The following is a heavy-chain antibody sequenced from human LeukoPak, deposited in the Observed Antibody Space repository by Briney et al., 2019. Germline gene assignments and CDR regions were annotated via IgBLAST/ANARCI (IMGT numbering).Heavy chain of an antibody. CDR3: AREESWELLFMN. J-gene: IGHJ4*02. CDR2: INHSGST. CDR1: GGSFSGYY. V-gene: IGHV4-34*01. D-gene: IGHD1-26*01. Sequence: SETLSLTCAVYGGSFSGYYWSWIRQPPGKGLEWIGEINHSGSTNYNPSLKSRVTISVDTSKNQFSLKLSSVTAADTAVYYCAREESWELLFMNWGQGTLVTVSS.